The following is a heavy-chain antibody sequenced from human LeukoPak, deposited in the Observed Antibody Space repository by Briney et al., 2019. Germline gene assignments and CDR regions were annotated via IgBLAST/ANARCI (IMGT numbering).Heavy chain of an antibody. Sequence: PGRSLRLSCAASGFTFDNYAMHWVRQAPGKGLEWVSAISGSGGSTYYADSVKGRFTISRDNSKNTLYLQMNSLRAEDTAVYYCAKAFWSGYPYYFDYWGQGTLVTVSS. V-gene: IGHV3-23*01. CDR1: GFTFDNYA. CDR2: ISGSGGST. J-gene: IGHJ4*02. D-gene: IGHD3-3*01. CDR3: AKAFWSGYPYYFDY.